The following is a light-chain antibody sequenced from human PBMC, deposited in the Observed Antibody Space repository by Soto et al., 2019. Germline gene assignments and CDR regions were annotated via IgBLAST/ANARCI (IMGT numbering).Light chain of an antibody. J-gene: IGLJ1*01. CDR1: SSDVDGYKF. Sequence: QSVLTQPASVSGSPGQSITISCTRSSSDVDGYKFVSLYQLHPGKVPKLMIYDVSHRPSGVSDRFSGSNSGNTASLTISGLQAEDEADYYCSSYTSSTTLVFGTGTKLTV. CDR2: DVS. V-gene: IGLV2-14*01. CDR3: SSYTSSTTLV.